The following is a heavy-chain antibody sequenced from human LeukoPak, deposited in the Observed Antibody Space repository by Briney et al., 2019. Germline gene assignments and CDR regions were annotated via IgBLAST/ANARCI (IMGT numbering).Heavy chain of an antibody. V-gene: IGHV3-74*01. CDR1: GFTFSSYW. CDR3: ARRIQGMAPYYFDY. D-gene: IGHD5-24*01. Sequence: GGSLRLSCTASGFTFSSYWMHWVRRAPGKGLVWVSRINSDGGSTSYADSVKGRFTISRDNAKNTLYLQMNSLRAEDTAVYYCARRIQGMAPYYFDYWGQGTLVTVSS. CDR2: INSDGGST. J-gene: IGHJ4*02.